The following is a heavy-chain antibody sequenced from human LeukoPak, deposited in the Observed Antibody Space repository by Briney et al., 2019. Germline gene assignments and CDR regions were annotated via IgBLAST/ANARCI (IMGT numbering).Heavy chain of an antibody. CDR2: IIPILGIA. D-gene: IGHD3-22*01. J-gene: IGHJ4*02. Sequence: ASVKVSCKASGGTFSSYAISWMRQAPEQGLEWMGRIIPILGIANYAQKFQGRVTITADKSTSTAYMELSSLRSEDTAVYYCARPYYYDSSGYYSDYWGQGTPVTVSS. CDR3: ARPYYYDSSGYYSDY. CDR1: GGTFSSYA. V-gene: IGHV1-69*04.